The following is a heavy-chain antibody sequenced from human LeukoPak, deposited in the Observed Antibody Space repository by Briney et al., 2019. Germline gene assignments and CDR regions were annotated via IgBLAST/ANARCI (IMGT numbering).Heavy chain of an antibody. D-gene: IGHD6-13*01. J-gene: IGHJ3*02. V-gene: IGHV3-30*02. Sequence: GGSLRLSCAASGFTFSSYGMHWVRQAPGKGLEWVAFIRYDGSNKYYADSVKGRFTISRDNSKNTLYLQMNSLRAEDTAVYYCAREVAALSGDAFDIWGQGTMVTVSS. CDR3: AREVAALSGDAFDI. CDR2: IRYDGSNK. CDR1: GFTFSSYG.